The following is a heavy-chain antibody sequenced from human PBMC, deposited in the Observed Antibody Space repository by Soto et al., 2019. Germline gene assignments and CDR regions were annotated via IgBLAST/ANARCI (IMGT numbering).Heavy chain of an antibody. CDR2: INPNSGGT. CDR1: GYTFTGYY. V-gene: IGHV1-2*02. Sequence: ASVKVSCKASGYTFTGYYIHWVRQAPGQGLEWMGWINPNSGGTNYAQKFQGRVTMTRDTSISTAYMELSRLRSDDTAVYYCARDQTEIVVPSRPLDYWGQGTLVTVSS. J-gene: IGHJ4*02. CDR3: ARDQTEIVVPSRPLDY. D-gene: IGHD3-22*01.